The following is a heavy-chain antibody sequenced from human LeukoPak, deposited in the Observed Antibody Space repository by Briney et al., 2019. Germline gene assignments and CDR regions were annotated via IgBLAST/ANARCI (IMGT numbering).Heavy chain of an antibody. D-gene: IGHD2-8*01. CDR1: GFTFSSFG. V-gene: IGHV3-23*03. CDR2: IYSDGST. Sequence: GGSLRLSCAASGFTFSSFGMSWVRQAPGKGLEWVAVIYSDGSTYYADSVKGRFIISRDNSRNTVSLQINSLRGDDTAVYSCATDPPGVPGYFDYWGQGTLVTVSS. CDR3: ATDPPGVPGYFDY. J-gene: IGHJ4*02.